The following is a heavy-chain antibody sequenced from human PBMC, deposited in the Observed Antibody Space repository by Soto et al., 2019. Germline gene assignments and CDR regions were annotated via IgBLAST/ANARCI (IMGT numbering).Heavy chain of an antibody. Sequence: EVQRVESGGGVVQPGRSLRLSCTGSGFTFDDYAMYWVRQRPGAGLEWVAGISWSSGNIAHADSVKGRVTVSRDNDMSSLYLQMNSLRVEETAMYYCERGGSGAVTAAAGRPNWFDPWGQGTLVIVSS. CDR2: ISWSSGNI. V-gene: IGHV3-9*01. J-gene: IGHJ5*02. CDR1: GFTFDDYA. D-gene: IGHD6-13*01. CDR3: ERGGSGAVTAAAGRPNWFDP.